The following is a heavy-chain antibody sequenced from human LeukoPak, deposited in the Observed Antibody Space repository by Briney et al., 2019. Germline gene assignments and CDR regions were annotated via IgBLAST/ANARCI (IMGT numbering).Heavy chain of an antibody. CDR1: GFTVSSNY. D-gene: IGHD6-6*01. J-gene: IGHJ4*02. CDR2: ISGSGGSA. CDR3: ARDDSSSSFDY. Sequence: GGSLRLSCAASGFTVSSNYMSWVRQAPGKGLEWVSAISGSGGSAYYADSVKGRFTISRDNSKNTLYLQMNSLRAEDTAVYYCARDDSSSSFDYWGQGTLVTVSS. V-gene: IGHV3-23*01.